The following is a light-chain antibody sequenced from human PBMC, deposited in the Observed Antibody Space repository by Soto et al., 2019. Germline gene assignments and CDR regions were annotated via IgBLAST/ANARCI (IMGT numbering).Light chain of an antibody. Sequence: QPVLTQSPSASASMGASVKLTCTLSSGHSSYAIAWHQQQPEKGPRFLMRVNSDGSHTKGDGIPDRFSGSSSGAERYLTISSLQSEDEDDYYCQTWGADVPYVFGTGTKLTVL. CDR1: SGHSSYA. J-gene: IGLJ1*01. CDR3: QTWGADVPYV. V-gene: IGLV4-69*01. CDR2: VNSDGSH.